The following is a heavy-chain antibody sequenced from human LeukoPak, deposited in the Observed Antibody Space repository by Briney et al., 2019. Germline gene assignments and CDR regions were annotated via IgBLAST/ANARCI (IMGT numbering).Heavy chain of an antibody. J-gene: IGHJ3*02. CDR1: GFTYDDYG. CDR2: INWNGGST. D-gene: IGHD1-14*01. CDR3: ARDSRRGTRAAFDI. Sequence: GGSLRLSCAASGFTYDDYGMNWVRQAPGKGLVWVSGINWNGGSTGYADSVKGRFTISRDNAKNSLYLQMNSLRAEDTALYYCARDSRRGTRAAFDIWGRGTMVTVSS. V-gene: IGHV3-20*04.